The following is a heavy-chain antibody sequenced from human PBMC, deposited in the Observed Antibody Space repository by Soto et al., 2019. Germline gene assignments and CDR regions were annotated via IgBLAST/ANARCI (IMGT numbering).Heavy chain of an antibody. V-gene: IGHV1-2*02. CDR3: AKDRPSDF. CDR2: INPNTGDT. Sequence: ASVKVSCKASGYKFTAYYINWVRQAPAEGSEWMGWINPNTGDTFYAQKFKGRVTMTRDTSISTAHLELTRLTSDDTAMYYCAKDRPSDFWGQGTLVTVSS. CDR1: GYKFTAYY. J-gene: IGHJ4*02.